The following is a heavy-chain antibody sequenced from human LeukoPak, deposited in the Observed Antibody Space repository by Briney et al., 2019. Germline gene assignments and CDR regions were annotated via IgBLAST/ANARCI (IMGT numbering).Heavy chain of an antibody. CDR3: ARVMHWDRVMARGRGLDV. J-gene: IGHJ6*02. Sequence: ASVKVSCKASGYTFTTDGISWVRQAPGQGLEWMGWINPYNGDTNYAQKLQGRVTMTTDTSTSTAYMELRSLRSDDTAVYYCARVMHWDRVMARGRGLDVWGQGTTVAVSS. D-gene: IGHD5-18*01. V-gene: IGHV1-18*01. CDR2: INPYNGDT. CDR1: GYTFTTDG.